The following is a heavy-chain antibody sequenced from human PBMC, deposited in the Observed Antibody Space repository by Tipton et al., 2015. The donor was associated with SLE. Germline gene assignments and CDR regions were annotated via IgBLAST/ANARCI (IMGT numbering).Heavy chain of an antibody. J-gene: IGHJ6*03. CDR2: IYTSGST. CDR3: ARDSEWVDWLSEGNSYYYMDV. CDR1: GGSISSGSFF. D-gene: IGHD3-9*01. V-gene: IGHV4-61*09. Sequence: LRLSCTVSGGSISSGSFFWSWIRQPAGKGLEWIGHIYTSGSTYYNPSLKSRVTISVDTSENHFSLKLSSVTAADTAVYYCARDSEWVDWLSEGNSYYYMDVWGKGTTVTVSS.